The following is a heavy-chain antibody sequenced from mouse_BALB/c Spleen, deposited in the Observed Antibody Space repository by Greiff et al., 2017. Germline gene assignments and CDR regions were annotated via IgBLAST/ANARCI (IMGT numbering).Heavy chain of an antibody. Sequence: DVHLVESGGGLVKPGGSLTLSCAASGFAFSSYDMSWVRQTPEKRLEWVAYISSGGGSTYYPDTVKGRFTISRDNAKNNLYLHMSNLKYEDTAMYYCARPYDNDDDYFDYWGQGTTLTVSS. V-gene: IGHV5-12-1*01. CDR1: GFAFSSYD. J-gene: IGHJ2*01. D-gene: IGHD2-4*01. CDR3: ARPYDNDDDYFDY. CDR2: ISSGGGST.